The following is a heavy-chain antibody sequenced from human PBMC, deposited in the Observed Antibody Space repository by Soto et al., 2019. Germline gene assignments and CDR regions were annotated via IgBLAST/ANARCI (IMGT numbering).Heavy chain of an antibody. V-gene: IGHV3-49*03. Sequence: GSLRLSCTASGFTFGDYAMSWFRQAPGKGLEWVGFIRSKAYGGTTEYAASVKGRFTISRDDSKSIAYPQMNSLKTEDTAVYYCTRGRGDELVGATSGMDVWGQGTTVTVSS. J-gene: IGHJ6*02. CDR1: GFTFGDYA. D-gene: IGHD1-26*01. CDR3: TRGRGDELVGATSGMDV. CDR2: IRSKAYGGTT.